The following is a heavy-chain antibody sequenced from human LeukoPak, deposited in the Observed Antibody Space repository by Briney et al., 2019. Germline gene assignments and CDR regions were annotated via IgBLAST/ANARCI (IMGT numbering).Heavy chain of an antibody. V-gene: IGHV7-4-1*02. D-gene: IGHD3-22*01. CDR1: GYTFTSYA. J-gene: IGHJ4*02. Sequence: ASVKVSCKASGYTFTSYAMNWVRQAPGQGLEWLGWSNTNTGNPTYAQGFTGRFVFSLDTSVSTAYLQISSLKAEDSAIYFCANCYDSSGFFAYWGQGTLVTVSS. CDR3: ANCYDSSGFFAY. CDR2: SNTNTGNP.